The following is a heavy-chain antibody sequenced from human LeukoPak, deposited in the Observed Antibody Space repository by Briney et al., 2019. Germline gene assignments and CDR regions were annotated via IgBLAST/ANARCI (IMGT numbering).Heavy chain of an antibody. CDR1: GFTFSSYA. V-gene: IGHV3-23*01. Sequence: PGGSLRLSCAAPGFTFSSYAMNWARQAPGKGLEWVSAISGSGASTYYADSVKGRFTISRDNSKNTPYLQMNSLRPEDTAVYYCAKVSGFKITFGGVIDWGQGTLVTVSS. CDR2: ISGSGAST. D-gene: IGHD3-16*02. J-gene: IGHJ4*02. CDR3: AKVSGFKITFGGVID.